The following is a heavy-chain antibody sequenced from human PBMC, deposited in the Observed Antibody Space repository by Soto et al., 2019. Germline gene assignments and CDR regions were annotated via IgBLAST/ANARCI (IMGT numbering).Heavy chain of an antibody. J-gene: IGHJ4*02. CDR2: IYPADSDT. CDR1: GYSFNNDW. CDR3: ARLRIVAATRSYDY. D-gene: IGHD1-26*01. Sequence: PGESLKISCKASGYSFNNDWIAWVRQMPGKGLEWMGIIYPADSDTRYSPSSQGHVTVSADKSTSTAYLQWSSLKASDTANYYCARLRIVAATRSYDYWGQGTPVTVSS. V-gene: IGHV5-51*01.